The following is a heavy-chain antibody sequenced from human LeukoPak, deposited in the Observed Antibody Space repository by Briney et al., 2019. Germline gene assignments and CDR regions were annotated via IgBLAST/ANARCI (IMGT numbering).Heavy chain of an antibody. V-gene: IGHV4-39*07. CDR3: ARRPHRGPFDY. CDR2: IYYSGST. J-gene: IGHJ4*02. Sequence: SETLSLTCTVSGGSISSSSYYWGWIRQPPGKGLEWIGSIYYSGSTYYNPSLKSRVTISVDTSKNQFSLKLSSVTAADTAVYYCARRPHRGPFDYWGQGTLVTVSS. D-gene: IGHD3-10*01. CDR1: GGSISSSSYY.